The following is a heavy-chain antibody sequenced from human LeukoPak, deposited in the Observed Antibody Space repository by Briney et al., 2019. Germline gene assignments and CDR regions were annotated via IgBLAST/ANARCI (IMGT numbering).Heavy chain of an antibody. CDR3: ARGCSTTSCYYWYFDL. D-gene: IGHD2-2*01. Sequence: PGGSLRLSCAASGFTISSYSMNWVRQAPGKGLEWVSYISSSSSTIYYADSVKGRFTISRDNAKNSLYLQMNSLRAEDTALYYCARGCSTTSCYYWYFDLWGRGTLVTVSS. J-gene: IGHJ2*01. V-gene: IGHV3-48*04. CDR1: GFTISSYS. CDR2: ISSSSSTI.